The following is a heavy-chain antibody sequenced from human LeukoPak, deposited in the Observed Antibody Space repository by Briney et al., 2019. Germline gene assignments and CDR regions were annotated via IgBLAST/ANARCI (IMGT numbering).Heavy chain of an antibody. V-gene: IGHV1-2*02. J-gene: IGHJ5*02. CDR1: GYTFTGYY. D-gene: IGHD3-9*01. CDR2: INPNSGGT. CDR3: ARVYDILTDYSDWFDP. Sequence: GASVKVSCKASGYTFTGYYMHWVRQAPGQGLEWMGWINPNSGGTNYAQKFQGRVTMTRDTSISTAYMELSGLRSDDTAVYYCARVYDILTDYSDWFDPWGQGTLVTVSS.